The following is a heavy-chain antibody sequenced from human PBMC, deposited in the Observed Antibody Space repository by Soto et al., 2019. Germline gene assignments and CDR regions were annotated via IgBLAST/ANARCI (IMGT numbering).Heavy chain of an antibody. CDR1: GYSFTSYW. CDR3: ARNKGYCSGGSCHYYYYGMDV. V-gene: IGHV5-10-1*01. D-gene: IGHD2-15*01. Sequence: GESLKISCKGSGYSFTSYWISWVRQMPGKGLEWMGRIDPSDSYTNYSPSFQGHVTISADKSISTAYLQWSSLKASDTAMYYCARNKGYCSGGSCHYYYYGMDVWGQGTTVTVSS. CDR2: IDPSDSYT. J-gene: IGHJ6*02.